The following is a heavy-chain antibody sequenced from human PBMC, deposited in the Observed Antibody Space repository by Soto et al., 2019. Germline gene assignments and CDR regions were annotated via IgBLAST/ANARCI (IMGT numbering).Heavy chain of an antibody. V-gene: IGHV1-18*01. Sequence: GASVKVSCKASGYTFTSYGISWVRQAPGQGLEWMGWISAYNGNTNYAQKLQVRVTMTTDTPTSTAYMELRSLRSDDTAGHYCAWVRAGEDDLGDHFDYWRQGTLVTVS. CDR3: AWVRAGEDDLGDHFDY. CDR2: ISAYNGNT. CDR1: GYTFTSYG. J-gene: IGHJ4*02. D-gene: IGHD3-10*01.